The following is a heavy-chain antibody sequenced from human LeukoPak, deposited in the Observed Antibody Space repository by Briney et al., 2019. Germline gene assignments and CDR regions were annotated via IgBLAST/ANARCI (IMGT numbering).Heavy chain of an antibody. V-gene: IGHV4-61*02. J-gene: IGHJ4*02. Sequence: SETLSLTCTVSGGSISSGSYYWSWIRQPAGKGLEWIGRIYTSGSTNYNPSLKSRVTISRDTSKNQFSLKLSSVTAADTAVYYCARAGLQFPAFDYWGQGTLVTVSS. CDR3: ARAGLQFPAFDY. D-gene: IGHD5-24*01. CDR2: IYTSGST. CDR1: GGSISSGSYY.